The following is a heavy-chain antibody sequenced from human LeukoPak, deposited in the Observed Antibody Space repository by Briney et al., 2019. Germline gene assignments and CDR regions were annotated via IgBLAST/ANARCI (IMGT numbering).Heavy chain of an antibody. V-gene: IGHV3-43*02. CDR1: GFTFDDYA. Sequence: GGSLRLSCAASGFTFDDYAMHWVRQAPGKGLEWVSLISGDGGSTYYADSVKGRFTISRDNSKNSLYLQMNSLRTEDTALYYCAKDRYYDFWSGYLDAGYYFDYWGQGTLVTASS. CDR3: AKDRYYDFWSGYLDAGYYFDY. CDR2: ISGDGGST. D-gene: IGHD3-3*01. J-gene: IGHJ4*02.